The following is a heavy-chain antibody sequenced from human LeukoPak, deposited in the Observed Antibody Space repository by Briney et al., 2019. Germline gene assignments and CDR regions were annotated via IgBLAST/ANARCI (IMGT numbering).Heavy chain of an antibody. CDR3: AKDAYYYCSGSTVDY. Sequence: PGGSLRLSCAASGFTFSSYGMHWVRQAPGKGLEWAAVISYDGSNKYYADSVKGRFTISRDNSKNTLYLQMNSLRAEDTAVYYCAKDAYYYCSGSTVDYWGQGTLVTVSS. CDR2: ISYDGSNK. CDR1: GFTFSSYG. J-gene: IGHJ4*02. D-gene: IGHD3-10*01. V-gene: IGHV3-30*18.